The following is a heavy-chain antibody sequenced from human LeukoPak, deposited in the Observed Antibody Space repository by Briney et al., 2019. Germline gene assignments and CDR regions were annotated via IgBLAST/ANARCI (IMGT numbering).Heavy chain of an antibody. CDR3: AREAEAKYSNYVDY. D-gene: IGHD4-11*01. J-gene: IGHJ4*02. Sequence: PSETLSLTCTVSGGSISSYYWSWIRQHPGKGLEWIGYIYYSGSTNYNPSLKSRVTISVDTSKNQFSLKLSSVTAADTAVYYCAREAEAKYSNYVDYWGQGTLVTVSS. V-gene: IGHV4-59*01. CDR2: IYYSGST. CDR1: GGSISSYY.